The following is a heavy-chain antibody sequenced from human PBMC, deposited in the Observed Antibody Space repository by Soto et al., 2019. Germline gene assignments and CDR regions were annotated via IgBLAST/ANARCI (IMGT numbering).Heavy chain of an antibody. Sequence: SETLSLTCAVSGYSISSGYYWGWIRQPPGKGLEWIGNIYYTGATSYNPSLESRVTISLDTSKNQFSLRLSSVTAADTAVYYCARPSVPATRGPLDYWGQGALVTVSS. D-gene: IGHD6-19*01. V-gene: IGHV4-38-2*01. CDR1: GYSISSGYY. CDR2: IYYTGAT. CDR3: ARPSVPATRGPLDY. J-gene: IGHJ4*02.